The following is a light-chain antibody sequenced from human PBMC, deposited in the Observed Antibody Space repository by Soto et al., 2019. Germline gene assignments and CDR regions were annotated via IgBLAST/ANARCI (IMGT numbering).Light chain of an antibody. Sequence: EMVMTQSPATLSVSPGERANLSCGASQCVGYRLAWYQQKPGQAPRLLMSGQSTRATGIPARFTGSGSGTQFTLTISSLQSEDFGVDYCQQYNSWPPTYTFGQGTRLEI. CDR1: QCVGYR. V-gene: IGKV3-15*01. J-gene: IGKJ2*01. CDR3: QQYNSWPPTYT. CDR2: GQS.